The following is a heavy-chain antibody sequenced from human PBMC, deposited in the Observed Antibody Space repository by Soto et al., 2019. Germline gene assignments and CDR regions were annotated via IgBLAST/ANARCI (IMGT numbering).Heavy chain of an antibody. D-gene: IGHD6-13*01. CDR3: ARDLAAADY. J-gene: IGHJ4*02. V-gene: IGHV1-46*01. CDR2: INPSGGST. Sequence: ASVKASCTASGYTSASYHMHWVRQAPGQGLEWMGIINPSGGSTNYAQKFRGRVTMARDTSTSTVYMDLSSLRSDDTAVYYCARDLAAADYWGQGTLVTVSS. CDR1: GYTSASYH.